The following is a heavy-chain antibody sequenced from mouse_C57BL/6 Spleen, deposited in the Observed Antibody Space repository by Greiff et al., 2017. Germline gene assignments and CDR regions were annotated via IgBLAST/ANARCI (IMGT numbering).Heavy chain of an antibody. J-gene: IGHJ2*01. CDR3: ARGGLLRAFDY. D-gene: IGHD1-1*01. V-gene: IGHV1-69*01. Sequence: QVQLQQPGAELVMPGASVKLSCKASGYTFTSYWMHWVKQRPGQGLEWIGEIDPSDSYTNYNQKFKGKSTLTVDKSSSTAYMQLSSLTSEDSAVDYCARGGLLRAFDYWGQGTTLTVSS. CDR2: IDPSDSYT. CDR1: GYTFTSYW.